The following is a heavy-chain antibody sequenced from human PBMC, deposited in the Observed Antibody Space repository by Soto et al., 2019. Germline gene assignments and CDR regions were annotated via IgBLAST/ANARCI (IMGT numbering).Heavy chain of an antibody. CDR3: ARDASPGIAAAGPPENYFDY. Sequence: ASVKVSCKASGGTFSSYAISWVRQAPGQGLERMGGIIPIFGTANYAQKFQGRVTITADESTSTAYMELSSLRSEDTAVYYCARDASPGIAAAGPPENYFDYWGQGTLVTVSS. V-gene: IGHV1-69*13. J-gene: IGHJ4*02. CDR1: GGTFSSYA. D-gene: IGHD6-13*01. CDR2: IIPIFGTA.